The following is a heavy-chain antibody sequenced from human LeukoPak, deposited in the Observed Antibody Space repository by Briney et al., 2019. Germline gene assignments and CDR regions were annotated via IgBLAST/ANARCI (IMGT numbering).Heavy chain of an antibody. Sequence: PGGSLRPSCAASGFTFSNYWMSWVRQAPGKGLEWAANIKQDRSEKYYVDSVKGRFTISRDNAKNSLYLQMNSLRAEDTAVYYCARGHIRYYFDYWGQGTLVTVSS. CDR3: ARGHIRYYFDY. CDR1: GFTFSNYW. D-gene: IGHD3-3*02. J-gene: IGHJ4*02. CDR2: IKQDRSEK. V-gene: IGHV3-7*01.